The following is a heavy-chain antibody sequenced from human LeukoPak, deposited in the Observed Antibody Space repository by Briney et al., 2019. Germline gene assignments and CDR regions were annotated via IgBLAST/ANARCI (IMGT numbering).Heavy chain of an antibody. V-gene: IGHV4-31*03. Sequence: PSETLSLTCTVSGGSISSGGYYWSWTRQHPGKGLEWIGYIYYSGSTYYNPSLKSRVTISVDTSKNQFSLKLSSVTAADTAVYYCAREDCSSTSCVLDYWGQGTLVTVSS. CDR2: IYYSGST. J-gene: IGHJ4*02. CDR1: GGSISSGGYY. CDR3: AREDCSSTSCVLDY. D-gene: IGHD2-2*01.